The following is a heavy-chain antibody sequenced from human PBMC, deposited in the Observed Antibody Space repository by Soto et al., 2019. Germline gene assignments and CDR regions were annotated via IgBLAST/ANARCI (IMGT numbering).Heavy chain of an antibody. J-gene: IGHJ4*02. CDR3: ARLMDSWDEPHYFDS. CDR2: IYPGDSET. CDR1: GYTFDSNW. D-gene: IGHD1-26*01. V-gene: IGHV5-51*01. Sequence: PGESLKISCQAAGYTFDSNWIGWVRQIPGKGLEWMGIIYPGDSETRYSPSFQGQVTISADRSFKIAYLQWRSLQASDTAMYYCARLMDSWDEPHYFDSWGQGTTVTVSS.